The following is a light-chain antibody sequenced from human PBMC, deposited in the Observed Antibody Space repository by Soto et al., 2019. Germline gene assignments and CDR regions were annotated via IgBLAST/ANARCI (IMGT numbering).Light chain of an antibody. CDR1: RFVSNYY. J-gene: IGKJ3*01. V-gene: IGKV3-20*01. Sequence: DIVLTQSPGTLSLSPGDRATLSCRTSRFVSNYYVAWYQQRPCQAPRLLIYAASSRATVIPDRFSGSGSGTDFTLTISSLQPEDFAVYYCQHYADSPPGFTFGPGTKVEI. CDR3: QHYADSPPGFT. CDR2: AAS.